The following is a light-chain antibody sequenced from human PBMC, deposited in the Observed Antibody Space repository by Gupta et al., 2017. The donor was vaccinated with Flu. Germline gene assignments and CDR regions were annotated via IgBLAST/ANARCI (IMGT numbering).Light chain of an antibody. Sequence: AIQMTQSPSSLSASVGDRVTITCRASHDIKNNLGWYQQRPGKAPKVVIYAASTLQSGVPSRFSGSGSGTDFTLTISSLQPEDFGTYYCLQDYADRTFGQGTEVESK. V-gene: IGKV1-6*01. CDR1: HDIKNN. CDR3: LQDYADRT. J-gene: IGKJ1*01. CDR2: AAS.